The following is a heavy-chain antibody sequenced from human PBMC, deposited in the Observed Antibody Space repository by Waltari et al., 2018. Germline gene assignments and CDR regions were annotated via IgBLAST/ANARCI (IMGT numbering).Heavy chain of an antibody. CDR1: GSTFSSYS. D-gene: IGHD6-13*01. V-gene: IGHV4-38-2*01. CDR3: AGYSSSFYYFDY. Sequence: VQLVESGGGLVQPGGSLRLSCAASGSTFSSYSLNWVRQAPGKGLEWIGSIYYSGSTYYNPSLKSRVTISVDTSKNQFSLKLSSVTAADTAVYYCAGYSSSFYYFDYWGQGTLVTVSS. CDR2: IYYSGST. J-gene: IGHJ4*02.